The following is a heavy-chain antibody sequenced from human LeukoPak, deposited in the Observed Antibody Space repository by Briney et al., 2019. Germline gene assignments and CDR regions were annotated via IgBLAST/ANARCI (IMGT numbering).Heavy chain of an antibody. CDR1: GFTFSSNG. CDR3: ARELRPVVRYHFDS. V-gene: IGHV3-33*01. J-gene: IGHJ4*02. Sequence: GGSLRLSCAASGFTFSSNGMHWVRQAPGKGLEWVAVIWFDGSDRYYADSVKGRFTSTRDNSKSTLYLQMNSLSPEDSAVYYCARELRPVVRYHFDSWGQGTLVTVSS. D-gene: IGHD2-15*01. CDR2: IWFDGSDR.